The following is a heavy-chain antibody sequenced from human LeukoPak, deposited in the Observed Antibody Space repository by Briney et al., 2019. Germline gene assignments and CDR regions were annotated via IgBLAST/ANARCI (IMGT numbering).Heavy chain of an antibody. Sequence: SETRSPTCAVYGGSLSGFYWSWIRQPPGKGLEWIGDVNHSGSTNYNPSLKSRVTISVDTSKNQFSVKLSSVTAADTAVYHCARVLSIVVVPGATFWFDPWGQGTLVTVSS. CDR3: ARVLSIVVVPGATFWFDP. D-gene: IGHD2-2*01. CDR1: GGSLSGFY. J-gene: IGHJ5*02. V-gene: IGHV4-34*01. CDR2: VNHSGST.